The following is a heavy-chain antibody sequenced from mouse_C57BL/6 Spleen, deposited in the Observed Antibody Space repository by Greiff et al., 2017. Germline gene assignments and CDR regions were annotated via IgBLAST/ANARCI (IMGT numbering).Heavy chain of an antibody. V-gene: IGHV1-52*01. D-gene: IGHD2-4*01. CDR2: IDPSDSAT. CDR3: ARGDYDGGFDY. J-gene: IGHJ2*01. Sequence: QVQLQQPGAELVRPGSSVKLSCKASGYTFTSYWMHWVQQRPIQGLEWIGNIDPSDSATHYNQKFKDKATLTVDKSSSTAYMQLSSLTSEDSAVYYCARGDYDGGFDYWGQGTTLTVSS. CDR1: GYTFTSYW.